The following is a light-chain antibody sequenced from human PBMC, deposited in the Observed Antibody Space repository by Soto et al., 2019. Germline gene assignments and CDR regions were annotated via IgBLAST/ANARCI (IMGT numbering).Light chain of an antibody. Sequence: DIQMTQSPSTLSASVGDRVTITCRASQTISSWLAWYQQKPGKAPKLLIYDASSLERGVPSRFSGSGSGTEFTLTISRLEPEDFAIYYCQQYGGVPYTFGQGTKLEIK. CDR1: QTISSW. V-gene: IGKV1-5*01. CDR3: QQYGGVPYT. J-gene: IGKJ2*01. CDR2: DAS.